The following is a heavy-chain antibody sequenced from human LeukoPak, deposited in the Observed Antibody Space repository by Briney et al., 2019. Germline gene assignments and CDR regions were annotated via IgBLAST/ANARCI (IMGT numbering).Heavy chain of an antibody. CDR1: GFTFSSYS. J-gene: IGHJ4*02. Sequence: PGGSLRLSCAASGFTFSSYSMNWVRQAPGKGLEWVSSISSSSSYIYYADSVKGRFTISRDNAKNSLYLQMNSLRAEDTAVYYCARDLEFRLERRKYYFDYWGQGTLVTVSS. V-gene: IGHV3-21*01. CDR3: ARDLEFRLERRKYYFDY. CDR2: ISSSSSYI. D-gene: IGHD1-1*01.